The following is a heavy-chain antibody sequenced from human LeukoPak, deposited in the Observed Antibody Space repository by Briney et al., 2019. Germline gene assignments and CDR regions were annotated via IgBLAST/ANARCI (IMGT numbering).Heavy chain of an antibody. CDR3: AKGGSGYFADL. CDR1: GFTFNNYG. J-gene: IGHJ5*02. Sequence: PGGSLTLSCAVSGFTFNNYGVIWVRQARGEGLEWVTSISNDGGGTMYAAFVEGRFTISRDNSKNTLFLKMNSLRAEDTALYYCAKGGSGYFADLWGQGTLVTVSS. V-gene: IGHV3-23*01. D-gene: IGHD3-22*01. CDR2: ISNDGGGT.